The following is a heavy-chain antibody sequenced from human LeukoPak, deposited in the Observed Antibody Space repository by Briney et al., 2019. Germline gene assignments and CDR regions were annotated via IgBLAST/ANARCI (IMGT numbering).Heavy chain of an antibody. D-gene: IGHD4-23*01. J-gene: IGHJ4*02. CDR2: ISSSSSYI. Sequence: GGSLTLSCAASGFTFSSYSMNWVCQAPGKGLEWVSSISSSSSYIYYADSVKGRLTISRDNAKNTLYLQMNSLRAEDTAVYYCARGTVVTPGSVDYWGQGTLVTVSS. V-gene: IGHV3-21*01. CDR3: ARGTVVTPGSVDY. CDR1: GFTFSSYS.